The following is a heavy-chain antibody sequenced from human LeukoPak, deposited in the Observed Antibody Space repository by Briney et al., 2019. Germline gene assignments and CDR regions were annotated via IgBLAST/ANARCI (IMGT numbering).Heavy chain of an antibody. CDR1: GVTVTGYK. Sequence: ASVKVSCKASGVTVTGYKMHWVRQAPGQGLEWMGWINSKTGGTNYAQNFQGRVTMSGGTSISTGYMELSALKSDDTAVYYCARHFFDDWYFDLWGQGTLVTVSS. J-gene: IGHJ4*02. D-gene: IGHD2-21*01. V-gene: IGHV1-2*02. CDR3: ARHFFDDWYFDL. CDR2: INSKTGGT.